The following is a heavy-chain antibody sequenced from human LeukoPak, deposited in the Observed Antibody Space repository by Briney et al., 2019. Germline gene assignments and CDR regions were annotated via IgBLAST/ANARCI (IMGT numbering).Heavy chain of an antibody. V-gene: IGHV4-59*08. D-gene: IGHD4-17*01. CDR2: VYNSGST. J-gene: IGHJ4*02. CDR1: GGSISSYY. CDR3: ARLKYGDYGLYYFDY. Sequence: SETLSLTCTVSGGSISSYYWGWIRQPPGRGLEWIGYVYNSGSTNYNPSLKSRVTISLDTSKNHFSLNLSSVTAADTAVYYCARLKYGDYGLYYFDYWGQGTLVTVSS.